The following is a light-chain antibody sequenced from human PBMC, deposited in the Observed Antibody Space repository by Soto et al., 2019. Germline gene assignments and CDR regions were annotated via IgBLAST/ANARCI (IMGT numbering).Light chain of an antibody. CDR2: EGI. CDR1: SSDVGVYNY. CDR3: CSYAGSGTDNYV. Sequence: QSALTQPRSVSGSPGQSVTISCTGTSSDVGVYNYVSWYQHYPGKAPKLMIYEGIKRPSGVSNRFSGSKSGNTAFLTISGLQAEDEADYYCCSYAGSGTDNYVFGSGTKVTVL. V-gene: IGLV2-11*01. J-gene: IGLJ1*01.